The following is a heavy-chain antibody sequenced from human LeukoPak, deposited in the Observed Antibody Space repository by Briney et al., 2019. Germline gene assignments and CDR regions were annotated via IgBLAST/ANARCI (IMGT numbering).Heavy chain of an antibody. CDR3: AKASYYDSSGSYSFDY. J-gene: IGHJ4*02. CDR1: GFTFSSYG. D-gene: IGHD3-22*01. Sequence: GGSLRLSCAASGFTFSSYGMHWVRQAPGKGLEWVAVIWYDGSKKYYADSVKGRFTISRDNSKNTLYLQMNSVRAEDTAVYYCAKASYYDSSGSYSFDYWGQGTLVTVSS. V-gene: IGHV3-33*06. CDR2: IWYDGSKK.